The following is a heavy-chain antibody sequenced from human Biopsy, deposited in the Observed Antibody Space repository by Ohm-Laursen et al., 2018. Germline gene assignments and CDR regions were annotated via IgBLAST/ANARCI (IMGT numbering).Heavy chain of an antibody. J-gene: IGHJ4*02. CDR3: ARMEQPHDY. D-gene: IGHD6-13*01. Sequence: VSSVKVSCKASGYPFGNYYLFWVRQAPGQGLEWMGRINPNSGDTVFARNFQGRVTMTRDTAISTVYMDLRNLRPDDTAVYFCARMEQPHDYWGQGTLVTVSS. CDR1: GYPFGNYY. CDR2: INPNSGDT. V-gene: IGHV1-2*06.